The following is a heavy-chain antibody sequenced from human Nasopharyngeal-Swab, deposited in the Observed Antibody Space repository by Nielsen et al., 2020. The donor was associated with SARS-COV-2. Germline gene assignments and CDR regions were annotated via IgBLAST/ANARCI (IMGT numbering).Heavy chain of an antibody. J-gene: IGHJ6*02. D-gene: IGHD1-26*01. CDR3: ARDPRGLWDSYGMDV. CDR1: GFTFSSYA. CDR2: ISYDGSNK. Sequence: GESLNISCAASGFTFSSYAMHWVRQAPGEGLEWVAVISYDGSNKYYADSVKGRFTISRDNSKNTLYLQMNSLRAEDTAVYYCARDPRGLWDSYGMDVWGQGTTVTVSS. V-gene: IGHV3-30*04.